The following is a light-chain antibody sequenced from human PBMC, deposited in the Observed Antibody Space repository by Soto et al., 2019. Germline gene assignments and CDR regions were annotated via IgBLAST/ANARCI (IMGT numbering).Light chain of an antibody. Sequence: QSALTQPRSVSGSPGQSVTISCTGTSTDVGGYSYVSWYQQLPGTAPRLMIYDVSKRPSGVPDRFSGSKSGTTASLAITVLEVEDDDEYYCCSYGSSYSYVFGTGTKVTVL. J-gene: IGLJ1*01. CDR1: STDVGGYSY. V-gene: IGLV2-11*01. CDR2: DVS. CDR3: CSYGSSYSYV.